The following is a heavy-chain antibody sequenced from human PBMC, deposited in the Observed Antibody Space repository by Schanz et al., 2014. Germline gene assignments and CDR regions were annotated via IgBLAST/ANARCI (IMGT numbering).Heavy chain of an antibody. Sequence: QVQLVESGGGVVQPGRSLRLSCAASGFNFSNYDIHWVRQAPGKGLEWVALIYYNGTNKYYADSVKGRFTISRDNSQKTLYPQMNPLRTEDPGVYSRAKEVNRRGRPTNFYYYSRMDVRGPGTTVTVS. D-gene: IGHD2-21*01. J-gene: IGHJ6*02. CDR2: IYYNGTNK. CDR3: AKEVNRRGRPTNFYYYSRMDV. V-gene: IGHV3-30*18. CDR1: GFNFSNYD.